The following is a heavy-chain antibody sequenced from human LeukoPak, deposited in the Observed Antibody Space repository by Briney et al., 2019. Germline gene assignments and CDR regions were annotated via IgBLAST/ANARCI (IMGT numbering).Heavy chain of an antibody. CDR2: SIPIFGTA. D-gene: IGHD1-26*01. CDR1: GGTFSSYA. J-gene: IGHJ4*02. Sequence: GASVKVSCKASGGTFSSYAISWVRQAPGQGLEWMGGSIPIFGTANYAQKFQGRVTMTEDTSTDTAYMELSSLRSEDTAVYYCATPHSGSYRHFDYWGQGTLVTVSS. CDR3: ATPHSGSYRHFDY. V-gene: IGHV1-69*06.